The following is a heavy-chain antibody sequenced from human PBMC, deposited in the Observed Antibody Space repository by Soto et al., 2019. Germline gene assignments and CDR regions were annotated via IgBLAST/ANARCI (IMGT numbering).Heavy chain of an antibody. V-gene: IGHV3-21*01. CDR1: GFTFSTYS. Sequence: PGGSLRLSCAASGFTFSTYSMNWVRQAPGKGLEWVSSISTSISYIYYADSVKGRFTISRDNAKNSLYLQMSSLRAEDTAVYYCARREMYSSSWYVTDYWGQGTLVTVSS. CDR2: ISTSISYI. D-gene: IGHD6-13*01. CDR3: ARREMYSSSWYVTDY. J-gene: IGHJ4*02.